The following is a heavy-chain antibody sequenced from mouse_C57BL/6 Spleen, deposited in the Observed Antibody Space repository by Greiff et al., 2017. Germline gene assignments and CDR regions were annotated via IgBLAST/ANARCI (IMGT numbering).Heavy chain of an antibody. V-gene: IGHV5-17*01. CDR3: ARPDYYGSLYWYFDV. Sequence: EVMLVESGGGLVKPGGSLKLSCAASGFTFSDYGMHWVRQAPEKGLEWVAYISSGSSTIYYADTVKGRFTISRDNAKNTLFLQMTSLRSEDTALYYCARPDYYGSLYWYFDVWGTGTTVTVSS. CDR1: GFTFSDYG. CDR2: ISSGSSTI. J-gene: IGHJ1*03. D-gene: IGHD1-1*01.